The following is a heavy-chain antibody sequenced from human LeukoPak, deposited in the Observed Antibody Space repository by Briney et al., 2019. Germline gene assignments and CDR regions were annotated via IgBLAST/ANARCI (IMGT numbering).Heavy chain of an antibody. CDR1: GFTFSSYW. Sequence: GGSLRLSCAASGFTFSSYWMHWVRQAPGKGLVWVSRINSDGSSTSYADSVKGRFTISRDNAKNTLYLQMNGLRAEDTAVYYCSSGSPYYYYYMDVWGKGTTVTVSS. V-gene: IGHV3-74*01. CDR2: INSDGSST. CDR3: SSGSPYYYYYMDV. D-gene: IGHD3-10*01. J-gene: IGHJ6*03.